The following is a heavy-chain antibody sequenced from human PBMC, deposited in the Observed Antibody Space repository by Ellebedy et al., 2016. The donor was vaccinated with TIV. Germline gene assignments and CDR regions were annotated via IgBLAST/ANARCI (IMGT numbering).Heavy chain of an antibody. Sequence: GGSLRLXCAASVFTFSSYGMHWVRQAPGKGLEWVAVISYDGSNKYYADSVKGRFTISRDNSKNTLYLQMNSLRAEDTAVYYCARVDGSGYYTDVAEYFQHWGQGTLVTVSS. CDR2: ISYDGSNK. D-gene: IGHD3-22*01. CDR1: VFTFSSYG. V-gene: IGHV3-30*03. J-gene: IGHJ1*01. CDR3: ARVDGSGYYTDVAEYFQH.